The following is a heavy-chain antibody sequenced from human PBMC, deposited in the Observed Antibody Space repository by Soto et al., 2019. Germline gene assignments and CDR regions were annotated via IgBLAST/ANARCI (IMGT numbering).Heavy chain of an antibody. V-gene: IGHV4-31*03. J-gene: IGHJ4*02. CDR1: GGSISSGGYY. CDR2: IYYSGST. Sequence: QVQLQESGPGLEKPSQTLSLTCTVSGGSISSGGYYWCWIRQHPAKGLEWIGYIYYSGSTYYNPSLKSRVTISVDTSKKQYPLKLSDVTAPHTAVYYCASDPVRKDIGYDSDFVYWGQGTLVTVSS. CDR3: ASDPVRKDIGYDSDFVY. D-gene: IGHD5-12*01.